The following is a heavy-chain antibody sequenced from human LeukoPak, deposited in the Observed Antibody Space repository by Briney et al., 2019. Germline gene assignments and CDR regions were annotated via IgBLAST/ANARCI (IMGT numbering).Heavy chain of an antibody. CDR2: IYYRGST. V-gene: IGHV4-59*08. J-gene: IGHJ3*02. D-gene: IGHD2-2*01. CDR3: ARNPSPRDAFDI. CDR1: GGSISSYY. Sequence: PSETLSLTCTVSGGSISSYYWSWIRQPPGKGLEWIGYIYYRGSTNYNPSLKSRVTISVDTSKNQFSLKLSSVTAADTAVYYCARNPSPRDAFDIWGQGTMVTVSS.